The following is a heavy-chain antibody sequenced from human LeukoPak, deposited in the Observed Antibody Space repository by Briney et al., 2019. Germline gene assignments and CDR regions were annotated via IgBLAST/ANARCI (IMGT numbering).Heavy chain of an antibody. Sequence: HPGRSLRLSCAASAFTFSSYGMHWVRQAPGKGLEWVAVISYDGSNKYYAVSVKGRFTISRDNSKNTLYLQMNSLRAEDTAVYYCAKMHPGPDYGDRTYWGQGTLVTVSS. CDR3: AKMHPGPDYGDRTY. D-gene: IGHD4-17*01. CDR2: ISYDGSNK. CDR1: AFTFSSYG. J-gene: IGHJ4*02. V-gene: IGHV3-30*18.